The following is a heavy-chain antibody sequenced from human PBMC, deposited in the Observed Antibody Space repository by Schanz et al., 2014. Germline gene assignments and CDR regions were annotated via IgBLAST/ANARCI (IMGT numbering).Heavy chain of an antibody. J-gene: IGHJ4*02. CDR2: IYHTGST. Sequence: QVQLQESGPGLVKPSGTLSLTCAVSGASIESPNWWSWVRQPPGKGLEWIGQIYHTGSTDFNPSLKSRVTISVDKSKNQFSLRLSSVTAADTAVYYCTRDRYSRNFPDYWGQGTLVTVSS. CDR3: TRDRYSRNFPDY. CDR1: GASIESPNW. D-gene: IGHD1-26*01. V-gene: IGHV4-4*02.